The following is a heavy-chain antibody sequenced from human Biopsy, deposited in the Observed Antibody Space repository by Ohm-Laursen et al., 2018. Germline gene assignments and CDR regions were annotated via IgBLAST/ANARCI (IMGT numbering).Heavy chain of an antibody. V-gene: IGHV4-59*01. J-gene: IGHJ6*02. Sequence: SETLSLTCTISRGSISSNFWSWIRQPPGKGLEWIGYMSNSGSTNYNPSLKSRVTISMDAPKNQFSLNLNSVTAADTAVYYCARATNSTGWPYYYFYGMDVWGQGTTVTVSS. D-gene: IGHD2/OR15-2a*01. CDR3: ARATNSTGWPYYYFYGMDV. CDR1: RGSISSNF. CDR2: MSNSGST.